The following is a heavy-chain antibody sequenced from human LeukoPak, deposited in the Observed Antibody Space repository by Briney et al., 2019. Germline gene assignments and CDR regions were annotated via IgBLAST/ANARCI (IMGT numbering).Heavy chain of an antibody. V-gene: IGHV1-69*05. CDR1: GGTFSSYA. Sequence: ASVKVSCKASGGTFSSYAISWVRQAPGQGLEWMGGIIPIFGTANYAQKFQERVTITRDMSTSTAYMELSSLRSEDTAVYYCAALGYCSGGSCPLWGQGTLVTVSS. J-gene: IGHJ4*02. CDR2: IIPIFGTA. CDR3: AALGYCSGGSCPL. D-gene: IGHD2-15*01.